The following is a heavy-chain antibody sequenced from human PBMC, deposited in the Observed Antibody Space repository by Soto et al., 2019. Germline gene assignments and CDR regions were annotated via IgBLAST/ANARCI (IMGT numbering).Heavy chain of an antibody. D-gene: IGHD6-13*01. Sequence: QMQLVQSGPEVKKPGTSVKVSCKASGFTFTSSAMQWVRQARGQRLEWIGWIVVGSGNTNYAQKFQERVTITRDMFTSTAYMELSSLRSEDTAVYYCAANPAYSSSHSYQGFPNPADSFYFDYWGQGTLVTVSS. J-gene: IGHJ4*02. V-gene: IGHV1-58*02. CDR3: AANPAYSSSHSYQGFPNPADSFYFDY. CDR1: GFTFTSSA. CDR2: IVVGSGNT.